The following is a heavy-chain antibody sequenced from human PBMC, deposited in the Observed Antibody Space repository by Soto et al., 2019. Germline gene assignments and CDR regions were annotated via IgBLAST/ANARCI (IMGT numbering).Heavy chain of an antibody. J-gene: IGHJ6*02. Sequence: GGSLRLSCTASGFTFGDYAMSWFRQAPGKGLEWVGFIRSKAYGGTTEYAASVKGRFTISRDDSKSIAFLKMNSLKTEDTAVYYCTGVNCSGGSGYKGGYYYGMDVWGQGTTVTVSS. CDR3: TGVNCSGGSGYKGGYYYGMDV. CDR1: GFTFGDYA. D-gene: IGHD2-15*01. CDR2: IRSKAYGGTT. V-gene: IGHV3-49*03.